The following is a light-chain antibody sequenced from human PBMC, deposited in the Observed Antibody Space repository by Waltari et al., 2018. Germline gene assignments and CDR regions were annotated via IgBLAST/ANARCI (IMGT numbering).Light chain of an antibody. V-gene: IGLV1-40*01. Sequence: QSVLTQPPSVSAAAGQRVTISCTGSSSNIGAGYDVHWYQPLPGTAPKLLIYGNSNRPSGVPDRFSGSKSGTSASLAITGLQAEDEADYYCQSYDSSLSGVVFGGGTKLTVL. CDR1: SSNIGAGYD. J-gene: IGLJ2*01. CDR2: GNS. CDR3: QSYDSSLSGVV.